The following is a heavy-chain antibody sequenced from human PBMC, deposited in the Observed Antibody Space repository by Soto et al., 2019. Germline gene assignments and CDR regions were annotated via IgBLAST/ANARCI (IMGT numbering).Heavy chain of an antibody. CDR1: GGSISSGGYY. J-gene: IGHJ3*02. CDR3: ARGSRDGYNRDDAFDI. CDR2: IYYSGST. Sequence: QVQLQESGPGLVKPSQTLSLTCTVSGGSISSGGYYWSWIRQHPGKGLEWIGYIYYSGSTYYNPSLKSRVTISVDTSKNQFSLKLSSVTAADTAVYYCARGSRDGYNRDDAFDIWGQGTMVTVSS. V-gene: IGHV4-31*03. D-gene: IGHD5-12*01.